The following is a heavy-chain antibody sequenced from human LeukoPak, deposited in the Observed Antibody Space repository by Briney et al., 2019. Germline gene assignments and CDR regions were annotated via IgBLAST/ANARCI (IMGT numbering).Heavy chain of an antibody. CDR2: INPNSGGT. CDR1: GYTFSVYY. V-gene: IGHV1-2*02. CDR3: ARLAATQIGNFDY. D-gene: IGHD6-25*01. J-gene: IGHJ4*02. Sequence: ASVTVSCTASGYTFSVYYLHWVRQAPGQGLEWMGWINPNSGGTNCAQKFQGRVTMTRDTSISTAYMELSRVRSDDTAVYYCARLAATQIGNFDYWGQGTLVTVSS.